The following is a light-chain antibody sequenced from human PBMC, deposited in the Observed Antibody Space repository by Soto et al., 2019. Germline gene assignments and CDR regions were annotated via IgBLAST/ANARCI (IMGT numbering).Light chain of an antibody. CDR1: SGDIGGFNY. Sequence: QSALTQPASVSGSPGQSITLSCTGSSGDIGGFNYVSWYQQYPGRAPQLIIYDVTYRPSGISDRFSGSKSGNTASLTISGLQAEDEAHYYCSSYASTLIFGGGTKLTVL. CDR2: DVT. J-gene: IGLJ2*01. V-gene: IGLV2-14*03. CDR3: SSYASTLI.